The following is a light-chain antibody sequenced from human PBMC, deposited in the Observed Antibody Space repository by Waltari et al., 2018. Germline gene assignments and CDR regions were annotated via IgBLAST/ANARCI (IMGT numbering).Light chain of an antibody. J-gene: IGKJ1*01. Sequence: IQMTQSPSSVSASVGARVTLTCRASQGISSRLAWYRQKPWKSPKLLIYDASSLHSGVPSRFSGSASGTDFTLTIRSLQPEDFATYYCQQVNSFPRTFGQGTKVEVK. CDR3: QQVNSFPRT. CDR1: QGISSR. CDR2: DAS. V-gene: IGKV1-12*01.